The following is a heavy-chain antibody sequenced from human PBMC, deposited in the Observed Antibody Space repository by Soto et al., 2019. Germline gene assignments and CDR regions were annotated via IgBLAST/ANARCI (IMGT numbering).Heavy chain of an antibody. V-gene: IGHV4-39*01. J-gene: IGHJ4*02. CDR3: ARGFRELPFDY. CDR1: GGSISSSSYY. CDR2: IYYSGST. Sequence: SETLSLSCTVSGGSISSSSYYWGWIRQPPGKGLEWIGSIYYSGSTYYNPSLKSRVTISVDTSKNQFSLKLSSVTAADTAVYYCARGFRELPFDYWGQGTLVTVSS. D-gene: IGHD3-10*01.